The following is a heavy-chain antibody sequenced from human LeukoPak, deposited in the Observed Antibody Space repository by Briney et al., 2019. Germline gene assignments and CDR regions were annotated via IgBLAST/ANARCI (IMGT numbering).Heavy chain of an antibody. V-gene: IGHV4-38-2*02. CDR3: ARAAASGSYYTYFDY. CDR1: GYSISSGYY. D-gene: IGHD1-26*01. CDR2: IYHSGST. Sequence: SETLSLTCTVSGYSISSGYYWGWIRQPPGKGLEWIGSIYHSGSTYYNPSLKSRVTISVDTSKNQFSLKLSSVTAADTAVYYCARAAASGSYYTYFDYWGQGTLVTVSS. J-gene: IGHJ4*02.